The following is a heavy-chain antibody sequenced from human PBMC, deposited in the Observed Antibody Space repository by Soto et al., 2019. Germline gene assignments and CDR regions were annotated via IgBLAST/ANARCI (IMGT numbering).Heavy chain of an antibody. CDR2: LYYGRSA. V-gene: IGHV4-59*01. Sequence: QVQLQESGPGLVKPSETLSLTCAVSGDSISSYYCMWIRQPPGKGLESIGYLYYGRSANYNPSLKSRVTLSVDTSKNQCSLTLSAMTASDTAVYYCALRSMAVVPEYWGQGTLVTVSS. CDR3: ALRSMAVVPEY. D-gene: IGHD3-22*01. CDR1: GDSISSYY. J-gene: IGHJ4*02.